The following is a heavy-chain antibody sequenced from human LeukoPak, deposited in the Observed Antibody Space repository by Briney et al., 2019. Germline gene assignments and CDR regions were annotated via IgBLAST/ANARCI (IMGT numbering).Heavy chain of an antibody. Sequence: SVKVSCKASGGTFSSYAISWVRQAPGQGLEWMGGIIPIFGTANYAQKFQGRVTITTDESTSTAYMELSSLRSEDTAVYYCARDAQEYCSGGSCYANYYYYYMDVWGKGTTVTVSS. V-gene: IGHV1-69*05. CDR1: GGTFSSYA. CDR3: ARDAQEYCSGGSCYANYYYYYMDV. CDR2: IIPIFGTA. J-gene: IGHJ6*03. D-gene: IGHD2-15*01.